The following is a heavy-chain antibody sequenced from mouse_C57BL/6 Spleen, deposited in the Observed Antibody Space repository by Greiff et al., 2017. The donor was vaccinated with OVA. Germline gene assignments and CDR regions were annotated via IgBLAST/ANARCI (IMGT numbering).Heavy chain of an antibody. CDR3: ARSDHYAMDY. V-gene: IGHV1-81*01. J-gene: IGHJ4*01. Sequence: VKLQESGAELARPGASVKLSCKASGYTFTSYGISWVKQRTGQGLEWIGEIYPRSGNTYYNEKFKGKATLTADKSSSTAYMELRSLTSEDSAVYFCARSDHYAMDYWGQGTSVTVSS. CDR1: GYTFTSYG. CDR2: IYPRSGNT.